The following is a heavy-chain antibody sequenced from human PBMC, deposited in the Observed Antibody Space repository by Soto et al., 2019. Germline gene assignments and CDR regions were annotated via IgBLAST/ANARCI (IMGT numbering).Heavy chain of an antibody. J-gene: IGHJ6*02. CDR1: GFTFSSYG. Sequence: PGGSLRLSCAASGFTFSSYGMHWVRQAPGKGLEWVAVIWYDGSNKYYADSVKGRFTISRDNSKNTLYLQMNSLRAEDTAVYYCARLNPSHDGMDVWGQGTTVTVSS. V-gene: IGHV3-33*01. CDR2: IWYDGSNK. CDR3: ARLNPSHDGMDV.